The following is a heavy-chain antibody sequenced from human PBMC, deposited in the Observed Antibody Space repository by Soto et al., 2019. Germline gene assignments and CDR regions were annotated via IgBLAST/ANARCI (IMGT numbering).Heavy chain of an antibody. Sequence: PSETLSLTCTVSGGSISSGYYYWSWIRQLPGKGLEWIGYIYYTGSTYYNPSLKSRLTISVDTSKNQFSLQLSSVTAADTAVYYCAILLVPPALDSYGLDVWGQGTTVTVSS. V-gene: IGHV4-31*03. CDR3: AILLVPPALDSYGLDV. CDR2: IYYTGST. D-gene: IGHD2-2*01. CDR1: GGSISSGYYY. J-gene: IGHJ6*02.